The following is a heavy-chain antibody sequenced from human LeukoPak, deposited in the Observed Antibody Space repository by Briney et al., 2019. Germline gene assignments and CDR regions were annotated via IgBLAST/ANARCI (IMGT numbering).Heavy chain of an antibody. Sequence: VKVSCKASGGTFSSYAISWVRQAPGQGLEWMGRIIPILGIANYDQKFQGRVTITAYKSTSTAYMELSSLRSEDTAVYYCAIDGALHIATWFDPWGQGTLVTVSS. CDR3: AIDGALHIATWFDP. CDR2: IIPILGIA. D-gene: IGHD2-21*01. CDR1: GGTFSSYA. J-gene: IGHJ5*02. V-gene: IGHV1-69*04.